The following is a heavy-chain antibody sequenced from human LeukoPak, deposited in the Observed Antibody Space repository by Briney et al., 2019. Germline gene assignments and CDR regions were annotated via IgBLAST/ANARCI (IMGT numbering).Heavy chain of an antibody. CDR3: ARGAYGSGTYHDFDI. J-gene: IGHJ3*02. Sequence: GGSLRLSCAASGFTFSSYGMHWVRQAPGKGLEWVAVIWSYGRNKYYVDSVKGRFTISRDNSKNTLYLQMNSLRAEYTAVYYCARGAYGSGTYHDFDIWGQGTMVSVSS. D-gene: IGHD3-10*01. V-gene: IGHV3-33*01. CDR2: IWSYGRNK. CDR1: GFTFSSYG.